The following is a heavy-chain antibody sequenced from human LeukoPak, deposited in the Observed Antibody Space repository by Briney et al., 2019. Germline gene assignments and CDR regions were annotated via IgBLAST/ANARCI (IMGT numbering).Heavy chain of an antibody. Sequence: ASVKVSCKASGGTFSSYAISWVRQAPGQGLEWMGRIIPILGIANYAQKFQGRVTITADKSTSTAYMELGSLRSEDTAVYYCATSPYGDYAGPWGQGTLVTVSS. CDR3: ATSPYGDYAGP. J-gene: IGHJ5*02. V-gene: IGHV1-69*04. CDR1: GGTFSSYA. D-gene: IGHD4-17*01. CDR2: IIPILGIA.